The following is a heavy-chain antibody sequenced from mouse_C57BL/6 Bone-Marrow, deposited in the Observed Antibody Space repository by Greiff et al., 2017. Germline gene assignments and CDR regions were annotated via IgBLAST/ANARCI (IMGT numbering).Heavy chain of an antibody. CDR3: ARKDYYGSSYWFAY. CDR2: IYPGGGYT. V-gene: IGHV1-63*01. CDR1: GYTFTNYW. D-gene: IGHD1-1*01. Sequence: QVQLQQSGAELVRPGTSVKMSCKASGYTFTNYWIGWAKQRPGHGLEWIGDIYPGGGYTNYNEKFKGKATLTADKSSSTAYMQFSSLTSEDSAIYYCARKDYYGSSYWFAYWGQGTLVTVSA. J-gene: IGHJ3*01.